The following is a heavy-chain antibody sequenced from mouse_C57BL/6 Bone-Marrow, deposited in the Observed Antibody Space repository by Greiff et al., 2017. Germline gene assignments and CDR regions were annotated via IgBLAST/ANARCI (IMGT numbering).Heavy chain of an antibody. V-gene: IGHV1-50*01. Sequence: VQLQQPGAELVKPGASVKLSCKASGYTFTSYWMQWVKQRPGQGLEWIGEIDPSDSYTNYNQKFKGKATLTVDTSSSTAYMQLSSLTSEDSAVYYCAREGQPAWFAYWGQGTLVTVSA. CDR1: GYTFTSYW. CDR3: AREGQPAWFAY. D-gene: IGHD3-3*01. CDR2: IDPSDSYT. J-gene: IGHJ3*01.